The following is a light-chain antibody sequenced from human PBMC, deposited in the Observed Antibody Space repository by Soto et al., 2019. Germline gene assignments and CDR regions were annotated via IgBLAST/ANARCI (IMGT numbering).Light chain of an antibody. Sequence: DIQMTQSPSTLSAFVGDRVTITCRASQSISSWLAWYQQKPGKAPKLLIYKASTLESGVPSRFSGSGSGTEFTLTISSLQPDDFATYYCQQYNSSPLTFGGGTKVEIK. CDR3: QQYNSSPLT. CDR2: KAS. CDR1: QSISSW. V-gene: IGKV1-5*03. J-gene: IGKJ4*01.